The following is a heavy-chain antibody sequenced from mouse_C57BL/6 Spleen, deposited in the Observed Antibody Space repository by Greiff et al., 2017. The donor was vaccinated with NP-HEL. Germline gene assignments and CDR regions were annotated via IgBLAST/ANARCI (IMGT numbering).Heavy chain of an antibody. V-gene: IGHV2-5*01. CDR2: IWRGGST. J-gene: IGHJ4*01. D-gene: IGHD1-1*01. CDR1: GFSLTSYG. Sequence: QVQLKESGPGLVQPSQSLSITCTVSGFSLTSYGVHWVRQSPGKGLEWLGVIWRGGSTDYNAAFMSRLSITKDNSKSQVFFKMNSLQADDTAIYYCANLPHYGSSYEYAMDYWGQGTSVTVSS. CDR3: ANLPHYGSSYEYAMDY.